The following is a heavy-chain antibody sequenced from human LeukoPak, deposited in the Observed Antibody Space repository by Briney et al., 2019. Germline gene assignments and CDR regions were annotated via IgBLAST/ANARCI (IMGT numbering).Heavy chain of an antibody. CDR2: ISYDGSNK. CDR1: GFTFSSYG. CDR3: AKEVMRWLQYGAAFDI. J-gene: IGHJ3*02. D-gene: IGHD5-24*01. Sequence: PGGSLRLSCAASGFTFSSYGMHWVRQAPGKGLEWVAVISYDGSNKYYADSVKGRFTISRDNSKNTLYLQMNSLRAEDTAVYYCAKEVMRWLQYGAAFDIWGQGTMVTVSS. V-gene: IGHV3-30*18.